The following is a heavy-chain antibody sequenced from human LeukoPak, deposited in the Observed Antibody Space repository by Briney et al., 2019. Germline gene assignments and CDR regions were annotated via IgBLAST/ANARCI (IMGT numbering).Heavy chain of an antibody. CDR1: GGSISSSSYY. CDR2: IYYSGST. D-gene: IGHD4-17*01. Sequence: PSETLSLTCTVSGGSISSSSYYWGWIRQPPGKGLEWIGSIYYSGSTYYNPSLKSRVTISVVTSKNQFSLKLSSVTAADTAVYYCAREGYGDGGYWGQGTLVTVSS. V-gene: IGHV4-39*07. J-gene: IGHJ4*02. CDR3: AREGYGDGGY.